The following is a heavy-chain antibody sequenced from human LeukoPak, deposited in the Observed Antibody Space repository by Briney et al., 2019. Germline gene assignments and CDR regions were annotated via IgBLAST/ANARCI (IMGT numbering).Heavy chain of an antibody. D-gene: IGHD4-11*01. J-gene: IGHJ6*03. V-gene: IGHV1-8*03. CDR1: GYTFTSYG. Sequence: APVKVSCKASGYTFTSYGINWVRQATGQGLEWMGWMNPNSGNTGYAQKFQGRVTITRNTSISTAYMELSSLRSEDTAVYYCARGPLPSSNYGYYYYYYMDVWGKGTTVTVSS. CDR2: MNPNSGNT. CDR3: ARGPLPSSNYGYYYYYYMDV.